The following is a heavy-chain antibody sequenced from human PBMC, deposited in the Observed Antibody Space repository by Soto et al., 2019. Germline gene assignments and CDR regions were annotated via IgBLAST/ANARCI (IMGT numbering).Heavy chain of an antibody. Sequence: VQLEQSGAEVKKAGSSVKVSCKASGGTFSSYAISWVRQAPGEGLEWMGEIIPIFGTANDAQKFQGRVTITADESTSTAYMELSSLRSEDTAVYYCARVPTRSSSGHYYYYYGMDVWGQGTTVTVSS. CDR2: IIPIFGTA. CDR3: ARVPTRSSSGHYYYYYGMDV. J-gene: IGHJ6*02. D-gene: IGHD3-22*01. CDR1: GGTFSSYA. V-gene: IGHV1-69*12.